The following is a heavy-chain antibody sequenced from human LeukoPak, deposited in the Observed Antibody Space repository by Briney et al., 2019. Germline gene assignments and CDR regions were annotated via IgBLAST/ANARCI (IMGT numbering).Heavy chain of an antibody. CDR2: ISASGGTS. D-gene: IGHD6-19*01. J-gene: IGHJ4*02. CDR3: AKEARVAVAGPYYFDY. CDR1: GLTFNDYT. V-gene: IGHV3-23*01. Sequence: GGSLRLSCAASGLTFNDYTMSWVRQAPGKGLEWVSTISASGGTSYYADSVKGQFTISRDNSKSTLSLQMNSLRAEDTAVYYCAKEARVAVAGPYYFDYWGQGTLVTVSS.